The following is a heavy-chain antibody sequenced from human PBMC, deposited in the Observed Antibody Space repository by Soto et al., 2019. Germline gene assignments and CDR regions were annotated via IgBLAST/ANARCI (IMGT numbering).Heavy chain of an antibody. CDR2: IIPIFGTA. D-gene: IGHD3-3*01. Sequence: SVKVSCKASGGTLSSYAISWVRQAPGQGLEWMGGIIPIFGTANYAQKFQGRVTITADESTSTAYMELSSLRSEDTAVYYCARTIWSGYYTPEAPFDYWGQGTLVTVSS. V-gene: IGHV1-69*13. CDR3: ARTIWSGYYTPEAPFDY. J-gene: IGHJ4*02. CDR1: GGTLSSYA.